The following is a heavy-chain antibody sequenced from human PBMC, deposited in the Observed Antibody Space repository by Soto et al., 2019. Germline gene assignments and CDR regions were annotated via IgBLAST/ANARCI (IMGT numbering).Heavy chain of an antibody. CDR3: ARRGLSNNDY. D-gene: IGHD1-1*01. V-gene: IGHV3-23*01. J-gene: IGHJ4*02. Sequence: DVQLLESGGGLVQPGGSLRLSCVASGFSFSANAMTWVRQAPGKGLEWVASILHIGDSAYYADSVKGRFTISRDNSKRTMYLQMNSLRAEDTAVYYCARRGLSNNDYWGQGTLVTVPS. CDR2: ILHIGDSA. CDR1: GFSFSANA.